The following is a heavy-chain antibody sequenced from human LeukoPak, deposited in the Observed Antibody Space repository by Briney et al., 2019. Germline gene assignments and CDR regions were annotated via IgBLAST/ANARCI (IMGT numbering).Heavy chain of an antibody. CDR3: ARRRGITMIVVAPFDY. J-gene: IGHJ4*02. Sequence: PSETLSLTCAVYGGSFSGYYWSWIRQPPGKGLEWIGEINHSGSTNYNPSLKSRVTISVDTSKNQFSLKLSSVTAADTAVYYCARRRGITMIVVAPFDYWGQGTLVTVSS. V-gene: IGHV4-34*01. CDR2: INHSGST. CDR1: GGSFSGYY. D-gene: IGHD3-22*01.